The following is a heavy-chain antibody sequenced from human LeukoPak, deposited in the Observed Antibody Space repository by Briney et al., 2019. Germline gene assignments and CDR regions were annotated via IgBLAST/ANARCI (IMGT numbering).Heavy chain of an antibody. CDR3: AREEYSVRRGARLDH. V-gene: IGHV3-74*01. J-gene: IGHJ4*02. Sequence: GGSLRLSCAASGFTFNNYWMHWVRQAPGKGLVWVSRINSDGSSTGYADSVRGRFTISRDTAKNTLYLQMNGVRVEDTAMYYCAREEYSVRRGARLDHWGQGTLVIVSS. D-gene: IGHD4-11*01. CDR2: INSDGSST. CDR1: GFTFNNYW.